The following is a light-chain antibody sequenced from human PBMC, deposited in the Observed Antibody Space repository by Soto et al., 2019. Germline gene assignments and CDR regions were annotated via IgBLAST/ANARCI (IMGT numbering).Light chain of an antibody. Sequence: QAVVTQPASVSGSPGQSITISCTGTSSDVGLYNYVSWYQHHPGKAPKLMIYDVRDRPSGVSNRFYGSKSGNTASLTISGLQSEDEGDYCCRSYISNSTMKFVGGTKLTVL. J-gene: IGLJ2*01. CDR2: DVR. CDR1: SSDVGLYNY. CDR3: RSYISNSTMK. V-gene: IGLV2-14*01.